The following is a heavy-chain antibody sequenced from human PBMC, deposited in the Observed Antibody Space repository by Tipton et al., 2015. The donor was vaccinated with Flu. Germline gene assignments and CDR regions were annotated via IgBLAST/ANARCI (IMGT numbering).Heavy chain of an antibody. V-gene: IGHV4-38-2*02. CDR1: GYSISSGYY. J-gene: IGHJ6*02. CDR2: IYHSGST. D-gene: IGHD6-13*01. Sequence: TLSLTCTVSGYSISSGYYWGWIRQPPGKGLEWIGSIYHSGSTYYNPSLKCRVTISVDTSKNQFSLKLSSVTAADTAVYYCARDKAAGVWGQGTTVTVSS. CDR3: ARDKAAGV.